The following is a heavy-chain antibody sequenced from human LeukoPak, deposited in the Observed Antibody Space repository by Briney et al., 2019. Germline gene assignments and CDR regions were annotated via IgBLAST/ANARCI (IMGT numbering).Heavy chain of an antibody. CDR2: INTSGGST. V-gene: IGHV1-46*01. J-gene: IGHJ4*02. D-gene: IGHD6-13*01. Sequence: ASVKVSCKASGYTFTSYYMHWVRQAPGQGLEWMGIINTSGGSTSYAQKFQGRVTMTRDTSTSTVYMELSSLRSEDTAVYYCAREGSSWFQFDYWGQGTLVTVSS. CDR3: AREGSSWFQFDY. CDR1: GYTFTSYY.